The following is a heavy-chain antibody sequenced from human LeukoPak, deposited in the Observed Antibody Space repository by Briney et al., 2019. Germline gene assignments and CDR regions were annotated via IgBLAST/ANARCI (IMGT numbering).Heavy chain of an antibody. CDR2: ISSSSSYI. CDR1: GFTFSSYS. V-gene: IGHV3-21*01. D-gene: IGHD4-17*01. J-gene: IGHJ4*02. CDR3: ATEVGDGTVTAWGNDY. Sequence: NSGGSLRLSCAASGFTFSSYSMNWVRQAPGKGLEWVSSISSSSSYIYYADSVKGRFTISRDNAKNSLYPQMNSLRAEDTAVYYCATEVGDGTVTAWGNDYWGQGTLVTVSS.